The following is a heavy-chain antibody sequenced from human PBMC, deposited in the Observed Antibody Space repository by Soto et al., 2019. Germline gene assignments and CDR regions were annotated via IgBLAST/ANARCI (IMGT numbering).Heavy chain of an antibody. D-gene: IGHD4-17*01. Sequence: QVQLVESGGGVVQPGRSLRLSCAASGFTFSSYGMHWVRQAPGKGLEWVAVISYDGSNKYYADSVKGRFTISRDNCKNTLYLQMNSLSAEDRAVYYFAKGEGRCMTTVTNYAFDIWGQGTMVTVSS. J-gene: IGHJ3*02. V-gene: IGHV3-30*18. CDR2: ISYDGSNK. CDR1: GFTFSSYG. CDR3: AKGEGRCMTTVTNYAFDI.